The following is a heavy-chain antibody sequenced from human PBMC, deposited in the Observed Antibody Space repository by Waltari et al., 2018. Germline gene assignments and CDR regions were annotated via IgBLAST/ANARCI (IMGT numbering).Heavy chain of an antibody. CDR3: AKDLCGTEWSHYFDV. Sequence: EVQLWESGGGLAQPGGSLRRPCAASAVTFRDYDTRWVRQSPGKGRNASSVVYRAGRTTYHSDSVNGRVNTSTDEPKKTMCLKMNITRADDTATYYCAKDLCGTEWSHYFDVCGKGTLLAVSS. V-gene: IGHV3-23*03. CDR2: VYRAGRTT. D-gene: IGHD2-8*01. CDR1: AVTFRDYD. J-gene: IGHJ4*02.